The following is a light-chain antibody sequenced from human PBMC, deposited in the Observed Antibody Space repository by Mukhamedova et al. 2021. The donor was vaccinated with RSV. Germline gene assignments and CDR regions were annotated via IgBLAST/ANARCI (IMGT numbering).Light chain of an antibody. Sequence: WYQRRVHGKPPNLLISDASTLRSGVPSRFSGSGFGTTFTLTISGLQAEDFGTYYCQQFISFPPLTCGGGTKVEIK. CDR2: DAS. CDR3: QQFISFPPLT. V-gene: IGKV1-13*02. J-gene: IGKJ4*01.